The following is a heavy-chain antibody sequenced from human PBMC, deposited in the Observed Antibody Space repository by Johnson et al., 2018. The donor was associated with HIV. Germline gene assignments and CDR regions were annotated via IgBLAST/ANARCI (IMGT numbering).Heavy chain of an antibody. J-gene: IGHJ3*02. CDR2: LKIKTDGGTT. Sequence: VQLMESGGGLVKPGGSLRLSCAAAGFTFSNAWMSWVPQAPGKGLEWVGCLKIKTDGGTTAYAAPVKGRFTIARDDSKNTLYLQMNSLKTEDPAVYYCTTGIAVPDAFDIWGQGTMVTVSS. CDR1: GFTFSNAW. D-gene: IGHD6-19*01. V-gene: IGHV3-15*01. CDR3: TTGIAVPDAFDI.